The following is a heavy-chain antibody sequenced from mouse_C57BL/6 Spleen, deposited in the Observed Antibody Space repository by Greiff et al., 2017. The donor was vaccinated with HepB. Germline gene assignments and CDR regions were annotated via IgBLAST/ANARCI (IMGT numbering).Heavy chain of an antibody. CDR1: GFTFSSYA. Sequence: EVQGVESGGGLVKPGGSLKLSCAASGFTFSSYAMSWVRQTPEKRLEWVATISDGGSYTYYPDNVKGRFTISRDNAKNNLYLQMSHLKSEDTAMYYCARENYSNDWFAYWGQGTLVTVSA. J-gene: IGHJ3*01. V-gene: IGHV5-4*01. D-gene: IGHD2-5*01. CDR3: ARENYSNDWFAY. CDR2: ISDGGSYT.